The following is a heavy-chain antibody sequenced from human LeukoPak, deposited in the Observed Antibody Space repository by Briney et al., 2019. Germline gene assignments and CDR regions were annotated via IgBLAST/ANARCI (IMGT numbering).Heavy chain of an antibody. V-gene: IGHV4-59*01. Sequence: SETLSLTCTVSGGSIISYCWTWIRQPPGKGLEWIGYMCYSGSTKYNPSLKSRVTISADTSKNQFSVKLNSLTTADTAVYYCARVGTSTYPLDYWGQGTLVTVSS. CDR1: GGSIISYC. CDR2: MCYSGST. CDR3: ARVGTSTYPLDY. J-gene: IGHJ4*02. D-gene: IGHD2/OR15-2a*01.